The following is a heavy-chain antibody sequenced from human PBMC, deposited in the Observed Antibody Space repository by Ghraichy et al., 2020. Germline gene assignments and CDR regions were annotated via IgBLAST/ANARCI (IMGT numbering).Heavy chain of an antibody. CDR2: IDWDDDK. J-gene: IGHJ4*02. CDR1: GFSLSTSGMR. Sequence: SGPTLVKPTQTLTLTCTFSGFSLSTSGMRVSWIRQPPGKALEWLARIDWDDDKFYSTSLKTRLTISKDTSKNQVVLTMTNMDPVDTATYYCARSNPMYSSSWYSWSFDYWGQGTLVTVSS. D-gene: IGHD6-13*01. V-gene: IGHV2-70*04. CDR3: ARSNPMYSSSWYSWSFDY.